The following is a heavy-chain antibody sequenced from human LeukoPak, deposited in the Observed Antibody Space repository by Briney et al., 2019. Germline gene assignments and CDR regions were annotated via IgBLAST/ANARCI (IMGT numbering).Heavy chain of an antibody. J-gene: IGHJ3*02. CDR2: IYYSGST. Sequence: SETLSLTCTVSGGSISSYYWSWIRQHPGKGLEWIGYIYYSGSTYYNPSLKSRVTISVDTSKNQFSLKLSSVTAADTAVYYCARGTPYSSGYYYSVGGAFDIWGQGTMVTVSS. CDR3: ARGTPYSSGYYYSVGGAFDI. V-gene: IGHV4-59*06. D-gene: IGHD3-22*01. CDR1: GGSISSYY.